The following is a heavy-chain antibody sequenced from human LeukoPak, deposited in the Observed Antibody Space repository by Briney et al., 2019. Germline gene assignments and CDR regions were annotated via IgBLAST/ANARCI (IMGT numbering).Heavy chain of an antibody. V-gene: IGHV4-30-4*01. Sequence: SETLSLTCTVSGGSISSGDYYWSWIRQPPGKGLEWIGYIYYSGSTYYNPSLKSRVTISVDTSKNQFSLKLSSVTAADTAVYYCARTYGDYDDAFDVWGQGTMVTVSS. CDR2: IYYSGST. CDR3: ARTYGDYDDAFDV. CDR1: GGSISSGDYY. D-gene: IGHD4-17*01. J-gene: IGHJ3*01.